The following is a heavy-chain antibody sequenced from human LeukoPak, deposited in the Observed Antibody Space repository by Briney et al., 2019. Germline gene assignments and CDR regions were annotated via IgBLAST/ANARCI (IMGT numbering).Heavy chain of an antibody. CDR2: INHSGTT. Sequence: SETLSLTCAVYGGSFSGYYWSWIRQPPGKGLEWIGEINHSGTTNYNPSLKSRVTISEDTSKNQFSLKLSSVTAADTAVYYCSRERVLRYWGQGTLVTVSS. CDR3: SRERVLRY. CDR1: GGSFSGYY. J-gene: IGHJ4*02. V-gene: IGHV4-34*01.